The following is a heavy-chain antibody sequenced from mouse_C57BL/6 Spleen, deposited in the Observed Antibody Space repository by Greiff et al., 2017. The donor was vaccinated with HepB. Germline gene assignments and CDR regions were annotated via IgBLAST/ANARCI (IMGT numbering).Heavy chain of an antibody. V-gene: IGHV1-22*01. D-gene: IGHD2-3*01. Sequence: SGPELVKPGASVKMSCKASGYTFTDYNMHWVKQSHGKSLEWIGYINPNNGGTSYNQKFKGKATLTVNKSSSTAYMELRSLTSEDSAVYYCARWDGYYGESLHYFDYWGQGTTLTVSS. J-gene: IGHJ2*01. CDR1: GYTFTDYN. CDR3: ARWDGYYGESLHYFDY. CDR2: INPNNGGT.